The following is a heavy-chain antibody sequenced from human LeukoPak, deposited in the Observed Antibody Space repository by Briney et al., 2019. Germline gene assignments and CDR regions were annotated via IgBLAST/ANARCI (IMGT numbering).Heavy chain of an antibody. Sequence: PGRSLRLSCAASGFTFSSYGMHCVRQAPGKGLEWVAVISYDGSNKYYADSVKRRFTISRDNSKNTLYLQMNSLRAEDTAVYYCAKGQNYDILTGYYIYYYYYGMDVWGQGTTVTVSS. V-gene: IGHV3-30*18. D-gene: IGHD3-9*01. J-gene: IGHJ6*02. CDR2: ISYDGSNK. CDR1: GFTFSSYG. CDR3: AKGQNYDILTGYYIYYYYYGMDV.